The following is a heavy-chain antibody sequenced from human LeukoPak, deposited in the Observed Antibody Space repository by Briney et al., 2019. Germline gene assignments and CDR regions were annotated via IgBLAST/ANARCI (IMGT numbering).Heavy chain of an antibody. CDR1: GGSISSSNW. V-gene: IGHV4-4*02. CDR2: IYHSGST. CDR3: ARIYYDSSGYYDY. Sequence: SETLSLTCAVSGGSISSSNWWSWVRQPPGKRLEWIGEIYHSGSTNYNPSLKSRVTISVDTSKNQFSLKLSSVTAADTAVYYCARIYYDSSGYYDYWGQGTLVTVSS. J-gene: IGHJ4*02. D-gene: IGHD3-22*01.